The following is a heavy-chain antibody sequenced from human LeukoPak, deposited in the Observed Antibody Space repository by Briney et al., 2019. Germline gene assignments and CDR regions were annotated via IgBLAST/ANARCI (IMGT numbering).Heavy chain of an antibody. Sequence: PSQTLSLTCAVSGGSISSGGYSWSWIRQPPGKGLEWIGYIYHSGSTYYNPSLKSRVTISVDTSKNQFSLKLSSVTAADTAVYYCAIGAYYYDSSGYSTRFNFDYWGQGTLVTVSS. J-gene: IGHJ4*02. CDR3: AIGAYYYDSSGYSTRFNFDY. D-gene: IGHD3-22*01. CDR1: GGSISSGGYS. V-gene: IGHV4-30-2*01. CDR2: IYHSGST.